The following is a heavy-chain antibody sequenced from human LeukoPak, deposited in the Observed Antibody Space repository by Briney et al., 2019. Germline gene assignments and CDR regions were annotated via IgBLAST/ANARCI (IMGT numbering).Heavy chain of an antibody. CDR1: GYTFTSCY. V-gene: IGHV1-46*01. CDR3: ARGLQLRGDY. CDR2: INPSGGST. D-gene: IGHD5-24*01. J-gene: IGHJ4*02. Sequence: GASVKVSCKASGYTFTSCYMHWVRQAPGQGLEWMGIINPSGGSTNYAQKFQGRVTMTRDMSTSTVYMELSSLRSEDTAVYYCARGLQLRGDYWGQGTLVTVSS.